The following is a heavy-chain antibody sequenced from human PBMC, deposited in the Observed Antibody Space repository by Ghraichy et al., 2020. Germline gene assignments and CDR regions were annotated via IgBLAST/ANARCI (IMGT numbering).Heavy chain of an antibody. CDR1: GFTFRTYT. CDR2: ISSSSDYI. Sequence: GSLRLSCAASGFTFRTYTMNWLRQAPGKGPEWVSSISSSSDYIYYADSVKGRFTISRDNAEDSLYLQMSSLRVEDTAVYYCARDATWNGYLDAFDVWGQGTMVTVSS. CDR3: ARDATWNGYLDAFDV. V-gene: IGHV3-21*01. J-gene: IGHJ3*01. D-gene: IGHD3-3*01.